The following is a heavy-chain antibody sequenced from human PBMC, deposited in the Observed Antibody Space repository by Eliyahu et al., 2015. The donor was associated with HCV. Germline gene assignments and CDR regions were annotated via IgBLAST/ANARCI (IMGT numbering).Heavy chain of an antibody. CDR1: GFTFSSYS. V-gene: IGHV3-21*01. Sequence: EVQLVESGGGLVKPGGSLRLSCAASGFTFSSYSMNWVRQAPGKGLGWVSSISSSSSYIYYADSVKGRFTISRDNAKNSLYLQMNSLRAEDTAVYYCATWTTLWDYWGQGTLVTVSS. J-gene: IGHJ4*02. CDR2: ISSSSSYI. D-gene: IGHD4-17*01. CDR3: ATWTTLWDY.